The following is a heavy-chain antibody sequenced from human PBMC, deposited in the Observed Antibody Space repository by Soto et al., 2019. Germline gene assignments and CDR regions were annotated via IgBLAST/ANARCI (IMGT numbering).Heavy chain of an antibody. Sequence: PSETLSLTCTVSGGSISSSSYYWGWIRQPPGKGLEWIGSIYYSGSTYYNPSLKSRVTISVDTSKNQFSLKLSSVTAADTAVYYCARQALRYFDRRIDYWGQGTLVTVSS. CDR1: GGSISSSSYY. V-gene: IGHV4-39*01. CDR3: ARQALRYFDRRIDY. D-gene: IGHD3-9*01. CDR2: IYYSGST. J-gene: IGHJ4*02.